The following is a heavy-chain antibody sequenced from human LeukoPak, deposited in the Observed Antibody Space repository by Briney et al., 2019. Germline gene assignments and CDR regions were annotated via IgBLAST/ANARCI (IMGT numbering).Heavy chain of an antibody. J-gene: IGHJ4*02. CDR3: ARETLPPYYDILTIDE. V-gene: IGHV1-69*01. CDR1: GGTFSSYA. CDR2: IIPIFGTA. Sequence: SVKVSCKASGGTFSSYAISWVRQAPGQGLEWMGGIIPIFGTANYAQKFQGRVTITADESTSTAYMELSSLRSEDTAVYYCARETLPPYYDILTIDEWGQGTLVTVSS. D-gene: IGHD3-9*01.